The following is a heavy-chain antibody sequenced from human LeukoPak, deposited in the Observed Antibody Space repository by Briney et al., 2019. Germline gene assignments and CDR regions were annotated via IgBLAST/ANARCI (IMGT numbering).Heavy chain of an antibody. CDR2: ISGSGGST. CDR3: AKTWWLGYYFDY. V-gene: IGHV3-23*01. J-gene: IGHJ4*02. CDR1: GFTFSSYA. Sequence: LTGGSLRLSCAASGFTFSSYAMRWVRQAPGKGLEWVSAISGSGGSTYYADSVKGRFTISRDNSKNTLYLQMNSLRAEDTAVYYCAKTWWLGYYFDYWGQGTLVAVSS. D-gene: IGHD6-19*01.